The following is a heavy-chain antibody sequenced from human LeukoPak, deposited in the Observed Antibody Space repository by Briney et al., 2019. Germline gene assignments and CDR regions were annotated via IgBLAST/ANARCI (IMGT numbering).Heavy chain of an antibody. V-gene: IGHV3-9*03. CDR3: AKDARPSKTDTAMVFDYFDY. CDR2: ISWNGGSI. D-gene: IGHD5-18*01. Sequence: GGSLRLSCAASGFTFDDYAMHWVRQAPGKGLEWVSGISWNGGSIGYADSVKGRFTTSRDNAKNSLYLQMNSLRAEDMALYYCAKDARPSKTDTAMVFDYFDYWGQGTLVTVSS. J-gene: IGHJ4*02. CDR1: GFTFDDYA.